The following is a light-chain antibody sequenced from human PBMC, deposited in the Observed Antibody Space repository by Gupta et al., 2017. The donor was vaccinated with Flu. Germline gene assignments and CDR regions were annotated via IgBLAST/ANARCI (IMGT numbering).Light chain of an antibody. CDR3: QQSYSTPLT. CDR2: SAS. CDR1: QSIRSY. V-gene: IGKV1-39*01. Sequence: PSSLSASVGDRVTITCRASQSIRSYLNWYQQKPGKAPKLLIYSASSLQSGVPSRFSGSISGTDFTLTISRLQPEDFATYYCQQSYSTPLTFGGGTKVEI. J-gene: IGKJ4*01.